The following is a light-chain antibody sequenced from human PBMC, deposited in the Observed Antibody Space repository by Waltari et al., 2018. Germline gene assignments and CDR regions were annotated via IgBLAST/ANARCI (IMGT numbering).Light chain of an antibody. J-gene: IGLJ2*01. V-gene: IGLV2-14*03. Sequence: QSALTQTASVSGSPGQSITISCTSASGDFGSSTSVFWYQQHPGRAPKLLTSDVSDRTSGISTRFSASKSGNPASRAISNLQADDEADYYCSSSTGYSLVFGGGTKLTVL. CDR3: SSSTGYSLV. CDR1: SGDFGSSTS. CDR2: DVS.